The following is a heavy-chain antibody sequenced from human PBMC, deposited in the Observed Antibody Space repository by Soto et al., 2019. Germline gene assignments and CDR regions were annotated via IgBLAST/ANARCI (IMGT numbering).Heavy chain of an antibody. V-gene: IGHV4-30-4*01. CDR3: ARCRYDFWSGYPGYYYYYGMDV. Sequence: SSETLSLTCTVSGGSISSGDYYWSWIRQPPGKGQEWIGYIYYSGSTYYNPSLKSRVTISVDTSKNQFSLKLSSVTAADTAVYYCARCRYDFWSGYPGYYYYYGMDVWGQGTTVTVSS. D-gene: IGHD3-3*01. CDR1: GGSISSGDYY. J-gene: IGHJ6*02. CDR2: IYYSGST.